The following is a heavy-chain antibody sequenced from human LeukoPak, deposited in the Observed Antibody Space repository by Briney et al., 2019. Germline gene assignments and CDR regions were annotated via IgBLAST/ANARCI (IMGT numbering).Heavy chain of an antibody. J-gene: IGHJ6*02. Sequence: GASVKVSCKASGGTFSSYAISWVRQAPGQGLEWMGWISAYNGNTNYVQKLQGRVTMTTDTSTSTAYMELRSLRSDDTAVYYCARPFLYGSGHPYYYGMDVWGQGTTVTVSS. D-gene: IGHD6-19*01. CDR2: ISAYNGNT. V-gene: IGHV1-18*01. CDR1: GGTFSSYA. CDR3: ARPFLYGSGHPYYYGMDV.